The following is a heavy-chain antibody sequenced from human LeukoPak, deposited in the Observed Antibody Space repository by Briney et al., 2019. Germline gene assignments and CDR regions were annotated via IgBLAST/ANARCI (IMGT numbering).Heavy chain of an antibody. CDR3: ARESSPSLNYYGSGGPVDY. CDR2: INPSGGST. D-gene: IGHD3-10*01. CDR1: GYTFTSYY. V-gene: IGHV1-46*01. Sequence: ASVKVSCKASGYTFTSYYMHWVRQAPGQGLEWMGIINPSGGSTSYAQKFQGRVTMTTDTSTSTAYMELRSLRSDDTAVYYCARESSPSLNYYGSGGPVDYWGQGTLVTVSS. J-gene: IGHJ4*02.